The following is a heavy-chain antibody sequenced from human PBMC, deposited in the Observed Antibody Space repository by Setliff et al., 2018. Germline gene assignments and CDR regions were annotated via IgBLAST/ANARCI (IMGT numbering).Heavy chain of an antibody. CDR3: ATDPTVIAFYSNQYYVHV. CDR2: INPNSGAT. D-gene: IGHD2-21*01. Sequence: RASVKVSCKASGFIFTDNFLHWVRQAPGLGLEWIGWINPNSGATSNTQKFQGRLTMTRDTSMNAAYLQLSSLRPDDTAVYYCATDPTVIAFYSNQYYVHVWGKGTTVTVSS. CDR1: GFIFTDNF. V-gene: IGHV1-2*02. J-gene: IGHJ6*03.